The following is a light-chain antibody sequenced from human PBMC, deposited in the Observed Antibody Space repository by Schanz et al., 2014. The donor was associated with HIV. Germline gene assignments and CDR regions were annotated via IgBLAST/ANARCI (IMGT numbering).Light chain of an antibody. J-gene: IGLJ2*01. Sequence: QSALTQPPSASGSPGQSVTISCTGTSSDVGGYNYVSWYQQHPGKAPKLMIYDVTYRPSGISNRFSGSKSGYTASLTISGLQAEDEADYYCSSYTTSSTLVFGGGTKVTVL. CDR1: SSDVGGYNY. CDR2: DVT. CDR3: SSYTTSSTLV. V-gene: IGLV2-14*01.